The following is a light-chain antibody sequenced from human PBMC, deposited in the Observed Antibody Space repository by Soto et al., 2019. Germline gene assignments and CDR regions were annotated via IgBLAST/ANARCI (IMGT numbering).Light chain of an antibody. J-gene: IGKJ4*01. CDR3: QQSYSTPLT. V-gene: IGKV1-39*01. CDR1: QSISSY. Sequence: DIPMTQSPSSLSASVGDRVTITCRASQSISSYLNWYQQKPGKAPKLLIYAASSLQSGVQSRFSGSGSGTDFTLTISSLQPEDFATYYCQQSYSTPLTFGGGTKVEIK. CDR2: AAS.